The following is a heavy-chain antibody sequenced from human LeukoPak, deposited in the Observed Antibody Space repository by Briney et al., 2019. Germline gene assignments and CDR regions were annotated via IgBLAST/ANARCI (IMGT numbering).Heavy chain of an antibody. CDR1: GYTFTSYG. Sequence: GASVKVSCKASGYTFTSYGISWVRQAPGQGREWMGWISAYNGNTNYAQKLQGRVTMTTDTSTSTAYMELRSLRSDDTAVYYCARSRVRTMVRGDLGYWGQGTLVTVSS. V-gene: IGHV1-18*01. CDR3: ARSRVRTMVRGDLGY. CDR2: ISAYNGNT. D-gene: IGHD3-10*01. J-gene: IGHJ4*02.